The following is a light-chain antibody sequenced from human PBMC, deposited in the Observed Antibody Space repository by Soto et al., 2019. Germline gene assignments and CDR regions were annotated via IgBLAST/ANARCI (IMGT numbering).Light chain of an antibody. Sequence: DIQMTQSPSTLSASVGDRVTITCRASQSISSWLAWYQQKPGKAPKLLIYKASSLESGVPSRFSGSGSGTEFTLTISGLQPDDFATYYCQQYNSYSPYTFGQGTKLEMK. CDR2: KAS. J-gene: IGKJ2*01. CDR3: QQYNSYSPYT. V-gene: IGKV1-5*03. CDR1: QSISSW.